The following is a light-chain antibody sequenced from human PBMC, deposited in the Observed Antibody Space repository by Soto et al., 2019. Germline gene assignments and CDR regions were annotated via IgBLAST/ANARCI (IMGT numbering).Light chain of an antibody. Sequence: EIVLTQSPGTLSLFPGERATLSCRATQSVNSDYLAWYQQKPGQAPRLLIYIASRRATGIPDRFSGSGPGKDFTLTINSLEPEDFAVYYCQQYGTSPWTFGQRTKVEIK. J-gene: IGKJ1*01. CDR3: QQYGTSPWT. CDR1: QSVNSDY. CDR2: IAS. V-gene: IGKV3-20*01.